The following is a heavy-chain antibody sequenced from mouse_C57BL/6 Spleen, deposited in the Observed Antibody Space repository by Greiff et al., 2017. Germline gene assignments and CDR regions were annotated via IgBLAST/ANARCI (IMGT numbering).Heavy chain of an antibody. CDR2: IYPSDSET. D-gene: IGHD2-4*01. V-gene: IGHV1-61*01. J-gene: IGHJ3*01. CDR1: GYTFTSYW. CDR3: AREGDDYDNWFAY. Sequence: QVQLQQPGAELVRPGSSVKLSCKASGYTFTSYWMDWVKQRPGQGLEWIGNIYPSDSETHYNQKFKDKATLTVDKSSSTAYMQLSSLTSEDSAVYCCAREGDDYDNWFAYWGQGTLVTVSA.